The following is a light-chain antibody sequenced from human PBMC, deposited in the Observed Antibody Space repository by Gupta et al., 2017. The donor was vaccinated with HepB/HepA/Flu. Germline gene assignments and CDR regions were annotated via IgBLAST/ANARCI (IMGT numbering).Light chain of an antibody. CDR1: QSISSY. V-gene: IGKV1-39*01. J-gene: IGKJ4*01. CDR3: QQSYSTPLT. CDR2: AAS. Sequence: DTKRTQTPSSLSASVGDRVTITCRASQSISSYLNWYQQKPGKAPKLLIYAASSLQSGVPSRFSGSGSGTDFTLTISSLQPEDFATYYCQQSYSTPLTFGGGTKVEIK.